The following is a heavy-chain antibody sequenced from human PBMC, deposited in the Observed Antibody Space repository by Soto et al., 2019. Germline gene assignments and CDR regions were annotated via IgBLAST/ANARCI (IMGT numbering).Heavy chain of an antibody. Sequence: RSLTCTVSGGSISSGGYYWSWIRQHPGKGLEWIGYIYYSGSTYYNPSLKSRVTISVDTSKNQFSLKLSSVTAADTAVYYCARDRNYVMGYYYYGMDVWGQGTTVTVSS. J-gene: IGHJ6*02. CDR2: IYYSGST. CDR3: ARDRNYVMGYYYYGMDV. V-gene: IGHV4-31*03. D-gene: IGHD1-7*01. CDR1: GGSISSGGYY.